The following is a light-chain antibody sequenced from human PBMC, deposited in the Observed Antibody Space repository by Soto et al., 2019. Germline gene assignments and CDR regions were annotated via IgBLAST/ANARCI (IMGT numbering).Light chain of an antibody. CDR2: GAS. CDR3: QQYNNRPPKT. CDR1: QSVSSN. V-gene: IGKV3-15*01. J-gene: IGKJ1*01. Sequence: EIVMTQSPATLSVSPGERATLSCRASQSVSSNLAWYQQKPGQAPRLLIYGASTRATGIPARFSGSGSGTEFTLTISSLQSEDFAVYYCQQYNNRPPKTFGRGTKVDIK.